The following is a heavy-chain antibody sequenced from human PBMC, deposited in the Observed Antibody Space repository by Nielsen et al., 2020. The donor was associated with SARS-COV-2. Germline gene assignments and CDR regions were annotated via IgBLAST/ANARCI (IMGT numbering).Heavy chain of an antibody. J-gene: IGHJ4*02. D-gene: IGHD6-19*01. Sequence: GESLKISCAASGFTFSSYAMSWVRQAPGKGLEWVSAISGSGGSTYYADSVKGRFTISRDNSKNTLYLQMNSLRAEDTAVYYCAKTAARIAVASTDYWGQGTLVTVSS. CDR1: GFTFSSYA. V-gene: IGHV3-23*01. CDR3: AKTAARIAVASTDY. CDR2: ISGSGGST.